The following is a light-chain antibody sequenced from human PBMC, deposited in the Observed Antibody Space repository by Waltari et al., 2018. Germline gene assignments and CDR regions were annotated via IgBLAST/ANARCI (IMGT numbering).Light chain of an antibody. J-gene: IGLJ2*01. CDR2: DNT. CDR1: NIGRKS. V-gene: IGLV3-21*03. CDR3: QVWDTGSDHVV. Sequence: SYVLTQPPSVSVAPGRTASITCGGDNIGRKSGHWYQQKPGQAPVLVLYDNTDRPSGIPGRFSGSISGNTATLTIIRVEAGDEADYYCQVWDTGSDHVVFGGGTRLTVL.